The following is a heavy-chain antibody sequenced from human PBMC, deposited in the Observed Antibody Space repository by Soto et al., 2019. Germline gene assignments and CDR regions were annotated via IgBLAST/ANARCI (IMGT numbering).Heavy chain of an antibody. D-gene: IGHD2-2*01. CDR3: ARSRYCTSSSCYVSWFDP. V-gene: IGHV1-8*01. CDR2: MNPNSGNT. J-gene: IGHJ5*02. CDR1: GYTFSTHD. Sequence: PSVKVSCQASGYTFSTHDINWVRQATGQGLEWMGWMNPNSGNTAYAQKFQGRVTMTRNTSISTAYMELSSLGSEDTAAYYCARSRYCTSSSCYVSWFDPWGQGTPVTVSS.